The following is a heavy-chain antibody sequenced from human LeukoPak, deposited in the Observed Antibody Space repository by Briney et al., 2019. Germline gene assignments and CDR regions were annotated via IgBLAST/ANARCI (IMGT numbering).Heavy chain of an antibody. V-gene: IGHV3-23*01. CDR2: IGGSGGST. CDR1: GLTFDNCA. CDR3: ATIQQRRFFYY. D-gene: IGHD5-18*01. J-gene: IGHJ4*02. Sequence: GGSLSLSCAASGLTFDNCAMNWVRQAPGKGLEWVSAIGGSGGSTYYADSVKGRFTISRDNSKNTLYLQMNSLRAEDTAVYYSATIQQRRFFYYWGQGTLVTVSS.